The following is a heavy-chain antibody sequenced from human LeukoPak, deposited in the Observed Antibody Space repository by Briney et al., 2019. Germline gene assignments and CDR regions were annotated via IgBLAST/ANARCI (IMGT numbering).Heavy chain of an antibody. CDR2: IYWDDDK. V-gene: IGHV2-5*02. CDR3: AHRRQYYDSSGYYYDDS. CDR1: GFSLSTSGVG. D-gene: IGHD3-22*01. J-gene: IGHJ4*02. Sequence: KVSGPTLVKPTQTLTLTCTFSGFSLSTSGVGVGWIRQPPGKALEWLALIYWDDDKRYSPSLKSRLTITKDTSENQVVLTMTNMDPVDTATYYCAHRRQYYDSSGYYYDDSWGQGTLVTVSS.